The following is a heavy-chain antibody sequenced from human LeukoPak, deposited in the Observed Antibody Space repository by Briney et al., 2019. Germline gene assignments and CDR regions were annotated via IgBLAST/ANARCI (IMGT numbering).Heavy chain of an antibody. CDR3: ASKYSSSLGDAFDI. CDR1: GFTFSSYW. V-gene: IGHV3-7*01. J-gene: IGHJ3*02. D-gene: IGHD6-6*01. CDR2: IKQVGSEK. Sequence: PGGSLRLSCAASGFTFSSYWMSWVRQAPGKGLEWVANIKQVGSEKYYVDSVKGRFTISRDNAKNSLYLQMNSLRAEDTAVYYCASKYSSSLGDAFDIWGQGTMVTVSS.